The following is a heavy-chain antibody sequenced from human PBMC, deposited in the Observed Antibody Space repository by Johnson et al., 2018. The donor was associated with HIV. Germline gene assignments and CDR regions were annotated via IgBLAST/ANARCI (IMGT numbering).Heavy chain of an antibody. CDR3: ARGGLRWAM. J-gene: IGHJ1*01. V-gene: IGHV3-30*03. Sequence: QEKLVESGGGVVQPGKSLTLSCVASGLSFSNFGIHWVRQAPGKGPEWVAVISYDGSNKYYADSVKGRFTISRDNSKNTLYLQMNSLRAEDTAVYYCARGGLRWAMWG. CDR2: ISYDGSNK. D-gene: IGHD6-13*01. CDR1: GLSFSNFG.